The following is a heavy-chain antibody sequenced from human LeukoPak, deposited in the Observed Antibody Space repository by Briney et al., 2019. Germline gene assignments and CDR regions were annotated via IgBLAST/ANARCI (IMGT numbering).Heavy chain of an antibody. V-gene: IGHV3-48*03. CDR2: ISSSGSTI. CDR1: GFTFSSYE. CDR3: ARVRYSSGWYGGAYFDY. D-gene: IGHD6-19*01. J-gene: IGHJ4*02. Sequence: PGGSLRLSCAACGFTFSSYEMNWVRQAPGKGLEWVSYISSSGSTIYYADSVKGRFTISRDNAKNSLYLQMNSLRAEDTAGYYCARVRYSSGWYGGAYFDYWGQGTLVTVSS.